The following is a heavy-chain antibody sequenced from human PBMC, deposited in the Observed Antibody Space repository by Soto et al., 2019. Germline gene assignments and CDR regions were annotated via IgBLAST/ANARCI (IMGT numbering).Heavy chain of an antibody. D-gene: IGHD3-10*01. CDR2: ISYDGSNK. V-gene: IGHV3-30*18. J-gene: IGHJ4*02. CDR1: GFTFGSYS. Sequence: GGSLRPSCAASGFTFGSYSMHWVRQAPGKGLEGVSVISYDGSNKYYADSVKGRFTISRDNSKNTLYLQMNSLRAEDTAVYYCAKEAAQLLWFGALFHWGQGTLVTVSS. CDR3: AKEAAQLLWFGALFH.